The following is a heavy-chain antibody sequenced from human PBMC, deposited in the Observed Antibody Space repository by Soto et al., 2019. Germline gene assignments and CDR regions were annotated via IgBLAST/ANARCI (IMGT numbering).Heavy chain of an antibody. CDR1: GYSFTSHW. CDR2: IDPTDSYI. D-gene: IGHD3-10*01. J-gene: IGHJ4*02. V-gene: IGHV5-10-1*01. Sequence: GESLKISCKVSGYSFTSHWITWVRQMPGKGLEWMGRIDPTDSYINYSPSFRGHVTISSDRSIDTAYLQWSSLKASDTAMYYCARLGYYGSGNSFGNFDYWGQGTLVTVSS. CDR3: ARLGYYGSGNSFGNFDY.